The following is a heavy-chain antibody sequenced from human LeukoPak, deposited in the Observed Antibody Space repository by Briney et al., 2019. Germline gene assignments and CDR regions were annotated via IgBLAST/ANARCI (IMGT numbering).Heavy chain of an antibody. CDR1: GFTASSSY. CDR2: IYSDGST. V-gene: IGHV3-66*01. J-gene: IGHJ4*02. D-gene: IGHD1-26*01. CDR3: TRGTGATDY. Sequence: GGSLRLSRAVSGFTASSSYMSCVRQAPEGKGLEWVTVIYSDGSTYYADSVKGRFTISRDNSKNMLYLQMNSLRAEDTGLYYCTRGTGATDYWGQGTLVTVSS.